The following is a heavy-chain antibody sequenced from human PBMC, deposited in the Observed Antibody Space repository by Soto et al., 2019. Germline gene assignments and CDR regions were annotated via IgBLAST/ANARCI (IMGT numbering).Heavy chain of an antibody. Sequence: GGSLRLSCAASGFTFSSYGMHWVRQAPGKGLEWVAVIWYDGSNKYYADSVKGRFTISRDNSKNTLYLQMNSLRAEDTAVYYCARGGSYYISVEDGVMDVWGQGTTVTVSS. CDR3: ARGGSYYISVEDGVMDV. CDR1: GFTFSSYG. V-gene: IGHV3-33*01. D-gene: IGHD3-10*01. CDR2: IWYDGSNK. J-gene: IGHJ6*02.